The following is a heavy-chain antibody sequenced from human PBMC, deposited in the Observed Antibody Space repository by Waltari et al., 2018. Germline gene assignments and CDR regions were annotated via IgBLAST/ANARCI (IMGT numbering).Heavy chain of an antibody. CDR3: AGDHYYDSSGYYRKDY. CDR1: VGSISSYY. Sequence: QVQLQESGPGLVKPSETLSLTCTVSVGSISSYYWSWIRQPPGKGLEWIGYIYYCGSTNYNPSLKSRVTISVDTSKNQFSLKLSSVTAADTAVYYCAGDHYYDSSGYYRKDYWGQGTLVTVSS. J-gene: IGHJ4*02. CDR2: IYYCGST. V-gene: IGHV4-59*01. D-gene: IGHD3-22*01.